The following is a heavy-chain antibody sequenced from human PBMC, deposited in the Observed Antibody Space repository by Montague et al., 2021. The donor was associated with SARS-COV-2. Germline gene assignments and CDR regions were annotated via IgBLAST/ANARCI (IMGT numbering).Heavy chain of an antibody. J-gene: IGHJ4*02. D-gene: IGHD3-3*01. CDR2: ICYSGST. V-gene: IGHV4-59*01. Sequence: SETLSLTCTVSGGSISSYYWSWIRQPPGKGLEWIGYICYSGSTNYNPSLKSRVTISVDTSKNQFSLKLSSVTAADAAVYYCARAPVAHITIFGVVTSLDYWGQGTLVTVSS. CDR1: GGSISSYY. CDR3: ARAPVAHITIFGVVTSLDY.